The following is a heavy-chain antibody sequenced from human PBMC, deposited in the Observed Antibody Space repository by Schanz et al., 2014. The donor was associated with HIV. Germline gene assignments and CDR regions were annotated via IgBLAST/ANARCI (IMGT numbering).Heavy chain of an antibody. CDR3: AKVGRIYSTTWIDH. Sequence: QVQLVESGGGVVQPGRSLRLSCAASGFTFSSYGMHWVRQAPGKGLEWVAVKWYDGSNKYYADSVKGRFTISRDNSKNTLYLQINSLRAEDSAVYYCAKVGRIYSTTWIDHWGQGTLVTVSS. CDR1: GFTFSSYG. J-gene: IGHJ4*02. D-gene: IGHD6-13*01. CDR2: KWYDGSNK. V-gene: IGHV3-33*06.